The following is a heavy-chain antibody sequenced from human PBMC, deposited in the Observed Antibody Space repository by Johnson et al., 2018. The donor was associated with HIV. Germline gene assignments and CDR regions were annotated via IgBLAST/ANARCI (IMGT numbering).Heavy chain of an antibody. V-gene: IGHV3-30*18. Sequence: QVQLVESGGSVVRPGGSLRLSCAASGFTFSSYGMHWVRQAPGQGLEWVAVISYDGNKKYYAESVKGRLTVSRDNSKNTLYLQMNSLRAEDTAVYYCAKGMTYYESSGYYDALDMWGQGTMVTVPS. CDR3: AKGMTYYESSGYYDALDM. J-gene: IGHJ3*02. D-gene: IGHD3-22*01. CDR2: ISYDGNKK. CDR1: GFTFSSYG.